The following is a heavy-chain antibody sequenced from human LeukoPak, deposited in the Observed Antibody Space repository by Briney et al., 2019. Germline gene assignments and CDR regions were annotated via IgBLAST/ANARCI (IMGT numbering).Heavy chain of an antibody. CDR1: GGSFSGYY. J-gene: IGHJ4*02. CDR3: ARGDDYSFDY. D-gene: IGHD4-4*01. CDR2: INHSGST. Sequence: SETLSLTCAVYGGSFSGYYWSWIRQPPGKGLEWIGEINHSGSTNYNPSLKSRVTISVDTSKNQFSLKLSSVTAADTDVYYCARGDDYSFDYWGQGTLVTVSS. V-gene: IGHV4-34*01.